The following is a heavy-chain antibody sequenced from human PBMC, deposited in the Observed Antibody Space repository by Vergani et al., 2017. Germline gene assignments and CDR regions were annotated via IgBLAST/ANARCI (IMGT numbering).Heavy chain of an antibody. Sequence: QVQLQESGPGLVKPSQTLSLTCTVSGGSISSGSYYWSWIRQPAGKGLEWIGRIYTSGSTNYNPSLKSRVTMSVDTSKNQFSLKLSSVTAADTAVYYCARETYQQLDTYYYYYYMDVWGKGTTVTVSS. V-gene: IGHV4-61*02. J-gene: IGHJ6*03. CDR3: ARETYQQLDTYYYYYYMDV. D-gene: IGHD6-13*01. CDR1: GGSISSGSYY. CDR2: IYTSGST.